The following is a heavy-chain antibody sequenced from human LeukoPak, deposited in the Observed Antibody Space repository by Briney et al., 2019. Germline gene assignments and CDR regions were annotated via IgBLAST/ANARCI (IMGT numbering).Heavy chain of an antibody. D-gene: IGHD2-2*01. CDR2: ISGSGGGT. CDR3: AKDARYCSSTSCAPH. V-gene: IGHV3-23*01. CDR1: GFTFSSYA. J-gene: IGHJ4*02. Sequence: PGGSLRLSCAASGFTFSSYAMSWVRQAPGKGLEWVSAISGSGGGTYYADSVKGRFTISRDNSKNTLYLQMNSLRAEDTAVYYCAKDARYCSSTSCAPHWGQGTLVTVSS.